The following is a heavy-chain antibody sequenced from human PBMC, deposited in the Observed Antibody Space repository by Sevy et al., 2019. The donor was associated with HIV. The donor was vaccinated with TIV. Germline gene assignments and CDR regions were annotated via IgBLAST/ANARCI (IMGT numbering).Heavy chain of an antibody. CDR3: ANFGRLLIINGDAFDV. CDR1: GYSISSGYL. Sequence: SETLSLTCTVSGYSISSGYLWGWIRQPPGRGLEWIGSVDHTGNTYYNPSLKSRVTTSVDTSKNQFSLRLSSVTAADTAVYYCANFGRLLIINGDAFDVWGQGTMVTVSS. CDR2: VDHTGNT. D-gene: IGHD3-9*01. J-gene: IGHJ3*01. V-gene: IGHV4-38-2*02.